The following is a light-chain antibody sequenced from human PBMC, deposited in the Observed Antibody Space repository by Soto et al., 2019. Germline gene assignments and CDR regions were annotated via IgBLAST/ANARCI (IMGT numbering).Light chain of an antibody. Sequence: QSVLTQPPSASGSPGQSVTISCTGTSSDVGAYNYVSWYQQHAGEVPRLIIYEVSERPSGVPDRFSGSKSGNTASLRVSGLLTEDEADYYCSSYAGNNRLIFGGGTKLTVL. CDR3: SSYAGNNRLI. CDR1: SSDVGAYNY. V-gene: IGLV2-8*01. CDR2: EVS. J-gene: IGLJ2*01.